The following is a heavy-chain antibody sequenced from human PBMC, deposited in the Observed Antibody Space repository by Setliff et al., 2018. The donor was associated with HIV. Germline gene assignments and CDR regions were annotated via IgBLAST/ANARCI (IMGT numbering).Heavy chain of an antibody. V-gene: IGHV4-59*11. CDR3: ARDDSIVLVPAIMRGDGFDF. CDR2: ISHSGNT. J-gene: IGHJ3*01. D-gene: IGHD2-2*01. CDR1: GDSINTHY. Sequence: SETLSLTCTVSGDSINTHYWSWIRQPPGKGLEWIGCISHSGNTNFNPSLNSRVTISLDTSKNQFSLRLTSLTAADTAIYYCARDDSIVLVPAIMRGDGFDFWGQGRMVT.